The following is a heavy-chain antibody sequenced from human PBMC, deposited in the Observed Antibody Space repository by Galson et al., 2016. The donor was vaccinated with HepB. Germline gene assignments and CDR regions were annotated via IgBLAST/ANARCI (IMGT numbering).Heavy chain of an antibody. CDR1: GYTFTSYG. CDR2: ISAYNGNT. J-gene: IGHJ6*02. Sequence: SVKVSCKASGYTFTSYGISWVRQAPGQGLERMGWISAYNGNTNYAQKLQGRVTMTTDTSTSTAYMELRSLRSDDTAVYYCARVLWFGELLGPNYYYYYGMDVWGQGTTVTSSS. CDR3: ARVLWFGELLGPNYYYYYGMDV. V-gene: IGHV1-18*01. D-gene: IGHD3-10*01.